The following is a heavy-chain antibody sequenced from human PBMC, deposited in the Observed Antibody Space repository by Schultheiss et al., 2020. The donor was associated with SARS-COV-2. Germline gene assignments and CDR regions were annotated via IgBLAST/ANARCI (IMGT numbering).Heavy chain of an antibody. Sequence: GESLKISCATSGFTFSNHALHWVRQAPGKGLEWVAFISYDGNNKYYTDSVKGRFSISRDNSKNTLYLQMNSLRAEDTAVYYCARDGGVYGWSFEYYYGMDVWGQGTTVTVSS. J-gene: IGHJ6*02. CDR3: ARDGGVYGWSFEYYYGMDV. CDR1: GFTFSNHA. V-gene: IGHV3-30*04. CDR2: ISYDGNNK. D-gene: IGHD3-10*01.